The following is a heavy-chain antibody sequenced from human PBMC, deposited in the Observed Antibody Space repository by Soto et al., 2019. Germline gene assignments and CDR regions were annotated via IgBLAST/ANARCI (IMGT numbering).Heavy chain of an antibody. CDR1: GYTFSSYA. CDR2: IVGSGSST. V-gene: IGHV3-23*01. D-gene: IGHD2-15*01. Sequence: EVHLLEAGGGLVQPCGSLRLSCTASGYTFSSYAMSWVRQAPGKGLEWVSGIVGSGSSTYYADSVKGRFTISRDNSKNTLSLQMNSLRADDTALYYCAKAGGDCSGGSCYSNQGDYWGQGTLVTVSS. J-gene: IGHJ4*02. CDR3: AKAGGDCSGGSCYSNQGDY.